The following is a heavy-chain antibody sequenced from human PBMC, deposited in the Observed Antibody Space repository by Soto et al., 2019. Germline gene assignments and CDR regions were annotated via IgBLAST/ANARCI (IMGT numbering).Heavy chain of an antibody. J-gene: IGHJ3*02. CDR3: ARVSRGNYYDSSGYYPAAFDI. Sequence: GASVKVSCKTSGFTFTTHYIHWVRQAPGQGLEWMGGIDPSFGTTTYAQKFQGRVTITADESTSTAYMELSSLRSEDTAVYYCARVSRGNYYDSSGYYPAAFDIWGQGTMVTVSS. D-gene: IGHD3-22*01. CDR1: GFTFTTHY. V-gene: IGHV1-69*13. CDR2: IDPSFGTT.